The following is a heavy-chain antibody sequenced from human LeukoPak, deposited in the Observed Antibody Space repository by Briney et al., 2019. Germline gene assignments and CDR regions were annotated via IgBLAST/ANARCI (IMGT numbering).Heavy chain of an antibody. V-gene: IGHV1-46*01. CDR2: INPSGGST. J-gene: IGHJ4*02. CDR3: ARVLVRGSYYHPYFDY. CDR1: GYTFTSYY. D-gene: IGHD1-26*01. Sequence: ASVKVSCKASGYTFTSYYMHWVRQAPGQGLEWMGIINPSGGSTSYAQKFQGRVTMTRGTSTSTVYMELSSLRSEDTAVYYCARVLVRGSYYHPYFDYWGQGTLVTVSS.